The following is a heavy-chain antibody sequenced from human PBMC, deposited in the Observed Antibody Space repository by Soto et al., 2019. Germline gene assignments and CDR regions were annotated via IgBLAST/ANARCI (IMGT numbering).Heavy chain of an antibody. J-gene: IGHJ3*02. V-gene: IGHV4-30-2*01. CDR1: GGSISSGGYS. D-gene: IGHD7-27*01. Sequence: SETLSLTCAVSGGSISSGGYSWSWIRQPPGKGLEWIGYIYHSGSTYYNPSLKSRVTISVDRSKNQFSLKLSSVTAADTAVYYCAGDLLGRGDAFDIWGQGTMVTVSS. CDR3: AGDLLGRGDAFDI. CDR2: IYHSGST.